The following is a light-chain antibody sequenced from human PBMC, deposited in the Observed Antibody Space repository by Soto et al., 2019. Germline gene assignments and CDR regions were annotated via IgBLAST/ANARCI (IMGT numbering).Light chain of an antibody. Sequence: EIVLTQSPGTLSLSPGERATLSCGASQSVNSGYLAWYQQKPGQAPRLLMYGASSRATGIPDRFSGSGSGTDFTLTISGMEPEDFAVYYCQQYGSSPGTCGQGTKVENK. V-gene: IGKV3-20*01. CDR1: QSVNSGY. J-gene: IGKJ1*01. CDR2: GAS. CDR3: QQYGSSPGT.